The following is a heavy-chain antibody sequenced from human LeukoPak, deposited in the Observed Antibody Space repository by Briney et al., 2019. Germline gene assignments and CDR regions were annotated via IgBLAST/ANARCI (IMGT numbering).Heavy chain of an antibody. Sequence: ASVKVSCKASGYTFTDYYLHWVRQAPGQGLEWMGWINPSSGGTNYAQKFQGRVTMTRDTSIGTAYMELSRLRSDDTAVYYCAREEGYCTNGVCPGWFDPWGQGTLVTVSS. CDR2: INPSSGGT. V-gene: IGHV1-2*02. CDR1: GYTFTDYY. D-gene: IGHD2-8*01. CDR3: AREEGYCTNGVCPGWFDP. J-gene: IGHJ5*02.